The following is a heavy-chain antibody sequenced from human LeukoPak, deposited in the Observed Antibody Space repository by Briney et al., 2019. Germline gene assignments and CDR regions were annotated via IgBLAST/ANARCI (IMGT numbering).Heavy chain of an antibody. CDR1: GGSFSGYY. D-gene: IGHD3-3*01. CDR3: ARAPVFWSGYPFDY. CDR2: INHSGST. Sequence: PSETLSLTCAVYGGSFSGYYWSWIRQPPGKGLEWIGEINHSGSTNYNPSLKSRVTISVDTSKNQFSLKLSSVTAADTAVYYCARAPVFWSGYPFDYWGQGTLVTVSS. V-gene: IGHV4-34*01. J-gene: IGHJ4*02.